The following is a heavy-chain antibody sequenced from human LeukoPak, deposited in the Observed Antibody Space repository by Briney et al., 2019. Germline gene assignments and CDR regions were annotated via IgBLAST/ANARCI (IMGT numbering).Heavy chain of an antibody. Sequence: SETLSLTCAVYGGSFSGYYWSWIRQPPGKGLEWIGEINHSGSTNYTPSLKSRVSISVDTAKNQLSLKVNSVTAADTAVYYCARYNENQQNFDYWGQGTLVTVSS. CDR3: ARYNENQQNFDY. CDR1: GGSFSGYY. J-gene: IGHJ4*02. CDR2: INHSGST. D-gene: IGHD2-2*01. V-gene: IGHV4-34*01.